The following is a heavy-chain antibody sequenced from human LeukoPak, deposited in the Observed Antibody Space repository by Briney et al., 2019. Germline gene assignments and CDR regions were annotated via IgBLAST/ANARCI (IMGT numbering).Heavy chain of an antibody. J-gene: IGHJ4*02. CDR2: IIPIFGTA. V-gene: IGHV1-69*13. CDR3: ARDRAWQQLDY. CDR1: GGTFSSYA. Sequence: GASVKVSCKASGGTFSSYAISWVRQAPGQGLEWMGGIIPIFGTANYAQKFQGRVTITADESTSTAYMELSSLRSEDTAMYYCARDRAWQQLDYWGQGTLVTVSS. D-gene: IGHD6-13*01.